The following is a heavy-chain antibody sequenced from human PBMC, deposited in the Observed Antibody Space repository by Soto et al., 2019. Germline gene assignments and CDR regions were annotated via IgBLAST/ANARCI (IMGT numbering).Heavy chain of an antibody. CDR1: GFIFTSYA. V-gene: IGHV3-23*01. CDR3: VIDYRAFTFPIFGGY. J-gene: IGHJ1*01. Sequence: EVQLLESGGGLVQPGGSLRLSCAASGFIFTSYAMNWIRQAPGKGLEWVSGISDSGSRTYYADSVKGRFTISRDNLKNTLYLQMNGLRAEDTAVYYCVIDYRAFTFPIFGGYWGQGTLVTVSS. D-gene: IGHD3-10*01. CDR2: ISDSGSRT.